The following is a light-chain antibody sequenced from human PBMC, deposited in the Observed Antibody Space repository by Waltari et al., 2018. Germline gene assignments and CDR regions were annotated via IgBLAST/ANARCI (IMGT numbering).Light chain of an antibody. J-gene: IGLJ1*01. CDR3: GTWDSSLSAGGV. CDR1: NYNIGNNY. Sequence: QSVLTQPPSMPATPGQKVTISCSRSNYNIGNNYLSRSQKFPGKPPKLLIYDNNKRPRGMPDRFSGSKSGMSATLGITGHQTGDEADYYCGTWDSSLSAGGVFGTGTKVTVL. CDR2: DNN. V-gene: IGLV1-51*01.